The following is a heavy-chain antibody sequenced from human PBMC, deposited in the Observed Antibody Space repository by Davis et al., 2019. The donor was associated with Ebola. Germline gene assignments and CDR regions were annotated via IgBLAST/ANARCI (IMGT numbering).Heavy chain of an antibody. CDR2: IKQDGSEK. J-gene: IGHJ4*02. D-gene: IGHD2-21*01. CDR3: ANYCGGDCYPAPFDY. CDR1: GFTFSSYW. Sequence: PGGSLRLSCAASGFTFSSYWMSWVRQAPGKGLEWVANIKQDGSEKYYVDSVKGRFTISRDNSKNTLYLQMNSLRAEDTAVYYCANYCGGDCYPAPFDYWGQGTLVTVSS. V-gene: IGHV3-7*03.